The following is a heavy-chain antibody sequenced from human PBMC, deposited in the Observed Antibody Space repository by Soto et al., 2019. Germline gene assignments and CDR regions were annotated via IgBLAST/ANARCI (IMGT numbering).Heavy chain of an antibody. CDR3: AKDSLINIVVVTAIPRYFDY. CDR2: ISGSGGST. CDR1: GFTFSSYA. V-gene: IGHV3-23*01. Sequence: GGSLRLSCAASGFTFSSYAMSWVRQAPGKGLEWVSAISGSGGSTYYADSVKGRFTISRDNSKNTLYLQMNSLRAEDTAVYYCAKDSLINIVVVTAIPRYFDYWGQGTLVTVSS. D-gene: IGHD2-21*02. J-gene: IGHJ4*02.